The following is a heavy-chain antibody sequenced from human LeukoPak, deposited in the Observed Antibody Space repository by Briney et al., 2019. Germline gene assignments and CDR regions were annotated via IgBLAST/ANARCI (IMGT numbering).Heavy chain of an antibody. V-gene: IGHV4-59*08. CDR3: ARLWTVAGWYEGYYFDY. D-gene: IGHD6-19*01. Sequence: KPSDTLSLTCTVWGGSNRSYYWMGLRQPTEKALEGCGNISYSGSNNYTPSLKSRVTISASTSKYPLSLKLRSVTAADTAVYSCARLWTVAGWYEGYYFDYWGQGPLVTVSS. J-gene: IGHJ4*02. CDR2: ISYSGSN. CDR1: GGSNRSYY.